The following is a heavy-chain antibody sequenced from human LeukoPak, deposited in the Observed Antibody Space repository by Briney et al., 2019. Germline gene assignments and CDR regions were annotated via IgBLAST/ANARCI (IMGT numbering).Heavy chain of an antibody. CDR1: GFTFSSYS. CDR3: ARGSIGPDY. Sequence: GGSLRLSCAASGFTFSSYSMNWVRQAPGKGLEWVSGISGSGDSTYYADSVKGRFTISRDNSKNTLYLQMNSLRAEDTAIYYCARGSIGPDYWGQGTLVTVSS. J-gene: IGHJ4*02. V-gene: IGHV3-23*01. CDR2: ISGSGDST.